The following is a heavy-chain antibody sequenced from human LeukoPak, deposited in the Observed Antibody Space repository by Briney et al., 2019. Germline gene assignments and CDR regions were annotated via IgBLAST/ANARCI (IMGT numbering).Heavy chain of an antibody. CDR1: GYTFTSYG. J-gene: IGHJ4*02. D-gene: IGHD2-2*02. CDR2: INPNSGGT. CDR3: ARDRDVYCSSTSCYIFDY. V-gene: IGHV1-2*02. Sequence: ASVKVSCKASGYTFTSYGISWVRQAPGQGLEWMGWINPNSGGTNSAQKFQGRVTMTRDTSISTAYMELSRLTSDDTAVYYCARDRDVYCSSTSCYIFDYWGQGTLVTVSS.